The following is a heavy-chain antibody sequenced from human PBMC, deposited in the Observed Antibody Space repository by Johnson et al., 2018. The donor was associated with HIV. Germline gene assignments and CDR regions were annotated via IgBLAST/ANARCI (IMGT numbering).Heavy chain of an antibody. Sequence: VQLVESGGVVVQPGGSLRLSCAASGFTFDDYAMHWVRQAPGKGLEWVSGIYSGGSTYYADSVKGRFTISRDNSKNTLYLQMNSLRAEDTAVYYCAPLGDAFDIWGQGTMVTVSS. CDR1: GFTFDDYA. D-gene: IGHD7-27*01. CDR3: APLGDAFDI. CDR2: IYSGGST. J-gene: IGHJ3*02. V-gene: IGHV3-66*01.